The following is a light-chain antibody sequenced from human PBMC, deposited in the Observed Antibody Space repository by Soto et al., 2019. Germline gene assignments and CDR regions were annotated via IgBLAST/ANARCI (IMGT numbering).Light chain of an antibody. CDR2: LGS. Sequence: DIVMTQSPLSLPVTPGEAASISCRSSRSLLNSNGYNCLDWYLQKPGQSPQLLIHLGSSPASGFPDRVRGTRSCTDFTLKFSRLEAQQFGFYACMQALDPPLTFGRRTNVDIK. J-gene: IGKJ4*01. V-gene: IGKV2-28*01. CDR1: RSLLNSNGYNC. CDR3: MQALDPPLT.